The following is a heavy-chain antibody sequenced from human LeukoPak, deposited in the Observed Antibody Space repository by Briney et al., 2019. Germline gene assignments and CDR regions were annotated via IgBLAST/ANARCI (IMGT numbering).Heavy chain of an antibody. Sequence: SETLSLTCTVSGGSISSSSYYWSWIRQPPGKGLEWIGEINHSGSTNYNPSLKSRVTISVDTSKNQFSLKLSSVTAADTAVYYCARTSGLDCSGGSCYDNQLPYFDYWGQGTLVTVSS. CDR2: INHSGST. V-gene: IGHV4-39*07. J-gene: IGHJ4*02. CDR3: ARTSGLDCSGGSCYDNQLPYFDY. D-gene: IGHD2-15*01. CDR1: GGSISSSSYY.